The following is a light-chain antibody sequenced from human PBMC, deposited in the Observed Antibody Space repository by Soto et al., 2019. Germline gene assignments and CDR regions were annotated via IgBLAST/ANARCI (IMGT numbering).Light chain of an antibody. CDR3: QQYYDWPLVT. V-gene: IGKV3D-15*01. CDR2: GVY. J-gene: IGKJ4*01. Sequence: EIVMTQSPTILSVSPGERATLSCRASQSVSSNLAWYQQKPGQAPRLLIYGVYTRAPGIPDRFSGTGSETEFTLSVSSLQSEDFAIYYCQQYYDWPLVTFGGGTKVDIK. CDR1: QSVSSN.